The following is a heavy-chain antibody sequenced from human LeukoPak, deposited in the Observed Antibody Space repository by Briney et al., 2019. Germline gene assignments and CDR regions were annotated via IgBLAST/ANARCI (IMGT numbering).Heavy chain of an antibody. CDR3: ASSRYDYDILTLRDAFDI. V-gene: IGHV4-59*01. CDR2: IYYSGST. D-gene: IGHD3-9*01. CDR1: GGSTSSYY. J-gene: IGHJ3*02. Sequence: SETLSLTCTVSGGSTSSYYWSWIRQPPGKGLEWIGYIYYSGSTNYNPSLKSRVTISVDTSKNQFPLKLSSVTAADTAVYYCASSRYDYDILTLRDAFDIWGQGTMVTVSS.